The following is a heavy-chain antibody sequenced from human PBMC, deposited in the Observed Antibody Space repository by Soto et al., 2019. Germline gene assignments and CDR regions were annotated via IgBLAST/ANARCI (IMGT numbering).Heavy chain of an antibody. D-gene: IGHD2-21*02. V-gene: IGHV4-59*01. CDR3: ARDLWGYCGTDCYPLDV. Sequence: PSETLSLTCTVSGGTISVYYWSWIRQPPGKGLEWIGYMYKTGSTVYNPSFKSRVIISVDTSKNQFSLKLNSVTAADTAVYYCARDLWGYCGTDCYPLDVWGQGTTVTVS. CDR2: MYKTGST. J-gene: IGHJ6*02. CDR1: GGTISVYY.